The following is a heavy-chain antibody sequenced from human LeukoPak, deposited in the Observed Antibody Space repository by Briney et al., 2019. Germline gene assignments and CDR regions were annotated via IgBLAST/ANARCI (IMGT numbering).Heavy chain of an antibody. V-gene: IGHV4-4*07. CDR2: IYTSGST. Sequence: SETLSLTCTVSGGSISSYYWSWIRQPAGKGLEWIGRIYTSGSTNYNPSLKSRVTMSADTSKNQISLKVNSVTAADTAVYYCARESYSSSYLFDFWGQGTLVTVSS. J-gene: IGHJ4*02. CDR1: GGSISSYY. CDR3: ARESYSSSYLFDF. D-gene: IGHD6-6*01.